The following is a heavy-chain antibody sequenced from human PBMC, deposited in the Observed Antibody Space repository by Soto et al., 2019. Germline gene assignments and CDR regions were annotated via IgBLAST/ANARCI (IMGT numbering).Heavy chain of an antibody. CDR1: WYTFTSYG. CDR2: ISAYNGNT. Sequence: QVQLVQSGAEVKKPGASVKVSCKASWYTFTSYGISWVRQAPRQGHEWMGWISAYNGNTNYAQKLQGRVTMTTDTSTSTAYMELRSLRSDDTAVYYCARAMVRGVIRYNWFVPWGQGTLVTVSS. V-gene: IGHV1-18*01. CDR3: ARAMVRGVIRYNWFVP. J-gene: IGHJ5*02. D-gene: IGHD3-10*01.